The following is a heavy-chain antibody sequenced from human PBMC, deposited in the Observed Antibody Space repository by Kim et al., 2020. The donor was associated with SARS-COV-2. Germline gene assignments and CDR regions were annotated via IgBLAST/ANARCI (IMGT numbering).Heavy chain of an antibody. D-gene: IGHD2-2*01. V-gene: IGHV3-23*01. CDR2: ISGSGGST. Sequence: GGSLRLSCAASGFTFSSYAMSWVRQAPGKGLEWVSAISGSGGSTYYADSVKGRFIISRDNSKNTLYLQMNSLRAEDTAVYYCAKDVGSIPYCSSTSCYLYDYFDYWGQGTLVTVSS. CDR3: AKDVGSIPYCSSTSCYLYDYFDY. J-gene: IGHJ4*02. CDR1: GFTFSSYA.